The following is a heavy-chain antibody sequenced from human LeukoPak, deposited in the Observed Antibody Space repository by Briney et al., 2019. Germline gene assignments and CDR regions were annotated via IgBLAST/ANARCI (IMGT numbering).Heavy chain of an antibody. Sequence: ASVKVSCKASGGTFSSYAISWVRQAPGQGLEWVGWISAYNGNTNYAQKLQGRVTMTTDTSTSTAYMELRSLRSDDTAVYYCARAGSGSYRGNFDYWGQGTLVTVSS. CDR3: ARAGSGSYRGNFDY. J-gene: IGHJ4*02. D-gene: IGHD1-26*01. V-gene: IGHV1-18*01. CDR2: ISAYNGNT. CDR1: GGTFSSYA.